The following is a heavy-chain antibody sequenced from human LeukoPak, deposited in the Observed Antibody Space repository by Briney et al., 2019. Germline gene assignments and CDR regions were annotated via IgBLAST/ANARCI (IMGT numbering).Heavy chain of an antibody. V-gene: IGHV4-61*02. CDR1: GGSISSGSYY. D-gene: IGHD3-10*01. J-gene: IGHJ5*02. CDR3: ARGGGVLWFGELFANWFDP. CDR2: IYTSGST. Sequence: SETLSLTCTVSGGSISSGSYYWSWIRQPAGKGLEWIGRIYTSGSTNYNPSLKSRVTISVDTSKNQFSLKLSSVTAADTAVYYCARGGGVLWFGELFANWFDPWGQGTLVTVSS.